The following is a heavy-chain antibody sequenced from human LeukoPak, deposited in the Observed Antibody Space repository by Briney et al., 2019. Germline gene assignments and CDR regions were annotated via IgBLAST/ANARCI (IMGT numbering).Heavy chain of an antibody. J-gene: IGHJ6*03. CDR3: AKPEGYSSHYYYYMDV. D-gene: IGHD5-18*01. V-gene: IGHV3-23*01. CDR2: ISGTGGST. CDR1: GFTVSTNY. Sequence: GGSLRLSCAASGFTVSTNYMSWVRQAPGKGLEWVSVISGTGGSTYYADSVKGRFTISRDNSKNTLYLQMNSLRAEDTAVYYCAKPEGYSSHYYYYMDVRGKGTTVTVSS.